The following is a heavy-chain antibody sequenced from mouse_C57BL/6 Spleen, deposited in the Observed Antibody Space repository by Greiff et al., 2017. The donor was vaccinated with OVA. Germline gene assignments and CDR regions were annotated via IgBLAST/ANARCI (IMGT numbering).Heavy chain of an antibody. CDR2: IDPENGDT. CDR3: TLITTVVDFDY. V-gene: IGHV14-4*01. CDR1: GFNIKDDY. D-gene: IGHD1-1*01. J-gene: IGHJ2*01. Sequence: EVKLQQSGAELVRPGASVKLSCTASGFNIKDDYMHWVKQRPEQGLEWIGWIDPENGDTEYASKFQGKATITADTSSNTAYLQLSSLTSEDTAVYYCTLITTVVDFDYWGQGTTLTVSS.